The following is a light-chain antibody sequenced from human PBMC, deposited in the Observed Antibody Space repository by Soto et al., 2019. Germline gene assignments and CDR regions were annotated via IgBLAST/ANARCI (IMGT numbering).Light chain of an antibody. CDR1: QSVSSSY. V-gene: IGKV3-20*01. CDR2: AAS. J-gene: IGKJ5*01. Sequence: EIVLTQSPGTLSFSPGERATLPCRASQSVSSSYLAWYQQKPGQAPRLLIFAASSRASGIPDRFSGSGSGTDFTLTISRLEPEDFALFYCQYHGSSPITFGQGTRLEIK. CDR3: QYHGSSPIT.